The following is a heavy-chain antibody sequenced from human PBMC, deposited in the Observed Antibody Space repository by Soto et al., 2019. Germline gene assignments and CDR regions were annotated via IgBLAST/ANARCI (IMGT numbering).Heavy chain of an antibody. Sequence: GASVKLPCKASGYTITNYGISWVRQAPGQGLEWMGWIRAYNGNTNYAQKLQGRVTMTTDTSTSTAYMELRSLRSDDTAVYYCARDLPSMDVRGKGPSVTVSS. CDR1: GYTITNYG. CDR3: ARDLPSMDV. CDR2: IRAYNGNT. J-gene: IGHJ6*04. V-gene: IGHV1-18*01.